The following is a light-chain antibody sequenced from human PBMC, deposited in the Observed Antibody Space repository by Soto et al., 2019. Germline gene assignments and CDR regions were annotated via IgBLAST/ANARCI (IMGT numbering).Light chain of an antibody. CDR1: SSDVGSYNL. V-gene: IGLV2-23*03. J-gene: IGLJ1*01. Sequence: QSALTQPASVSGSPGQSITISCTGTSSDVGSYNLVSWYQQHPGKAPKIMIYEGSKRPSWVSNRFSGSKSGNTASLTISWFQAEDEADYYCCSYAGSSTFPYVFGTGTKSPS. CDR2: EGS. CDR3: CSYAGSSTFPYV.